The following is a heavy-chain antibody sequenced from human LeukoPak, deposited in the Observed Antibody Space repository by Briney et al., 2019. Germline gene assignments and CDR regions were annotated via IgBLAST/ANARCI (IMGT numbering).Heavy chain of an antibody. Sequence: GGSLRLSCAASGFTVSSNYMSWVRQAPGKGLEWVSVIYSGGSTYYADSVKGRFTISRDNSKNTLYLQMNSLRAEDTAVYYCARLIHDYGDPDAFDIWGQGTKVTVSS. CDR3: ARLIHDYGDPDAFDI. V-gene: IGHV3-66*04. CDR2: IYSGGST. D-gene: IGHD4-17*01. J-gene: IGHJ3*02. CDR1: GFTVSSNY.